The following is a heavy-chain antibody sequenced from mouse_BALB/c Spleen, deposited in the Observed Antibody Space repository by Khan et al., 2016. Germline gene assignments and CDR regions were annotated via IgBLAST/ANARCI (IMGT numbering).Heavy chain of an antibody. CDR1: GFSITGFA. CDR3: ASSYDYDGGFAY. D-gene: IGHD2-4*01. CDR2: NWGDGSI. V-gene: IGHV2-6-7*01. Sequence: QLEESGPGLVAPSQSLSITCTVSGFSITGFAVNWVRQPPGKGLEWLGVNWGDGSIDYESALKSRLSISKDNSKSQVFLKMNSLQTDDTARYYCASSYDYDGGFAYWGQGTLVTVSA. J-gene: IGHJ3*01.